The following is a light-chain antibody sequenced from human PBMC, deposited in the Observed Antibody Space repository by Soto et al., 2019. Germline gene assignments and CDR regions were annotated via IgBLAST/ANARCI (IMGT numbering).Light chain of an antibody. V-gene: IGKV3-15*01. CDR3: QQYNNWPPWT. CDR1: QSVSSN. CDR2: GAS. J-gene: IGKJ1*01. Sequence: EIVMTQSPATLSVSPGERATLSCRASQSVSSNLAWYQQKPGQAPRLLIYGASTRATGIPARFSGSGSGTEFTLTISRLLSEDFAVYYCQQYNNWPPWTFGQGTKVYSK.